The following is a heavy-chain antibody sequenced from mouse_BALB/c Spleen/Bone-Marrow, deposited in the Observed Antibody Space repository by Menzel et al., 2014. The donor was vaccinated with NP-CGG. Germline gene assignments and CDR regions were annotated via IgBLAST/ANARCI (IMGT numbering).Heavy chain of an antibody. J-gene: IGHJ3*01. CDR3: ARHAYYDQTEDSFVY. D-gene: IGHD2-4*01. V-gene: IGHV5-9-2*01. Sequence: EVKLVESGGGLVKSGGSLKLSCAASGFSFSNYGMSWVRQTPEKRLEWVATISGDGRYTFYSDSVKGRFTISRDNAKNNRYLQLNSLRSEDTALYYCARHAYYDQTEDSFVYWGQETLVTVSA. CDR2: ISGDGRYT. CDR1: GFSFSNYG.